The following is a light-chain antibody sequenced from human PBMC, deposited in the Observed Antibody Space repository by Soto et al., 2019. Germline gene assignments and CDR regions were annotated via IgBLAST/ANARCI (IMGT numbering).Light chain of an antibody. J-gene: IGLJ2*01. Sequence: QSALTQPPSASGSPGQSVTISCTGTSSDVGGYNYVSWYQQHPGKAPKLMIYEVIRRPSGVHDRFSGSKSGNTASLNVSGLQAEDEADYYCSSYAGSNNLVFGGGTKLNVL. CDR1: SSDVGGYNY. CDR2: EVI. V-gene: IGLV2-8*01. CDR3: SSYAGSNNLV.